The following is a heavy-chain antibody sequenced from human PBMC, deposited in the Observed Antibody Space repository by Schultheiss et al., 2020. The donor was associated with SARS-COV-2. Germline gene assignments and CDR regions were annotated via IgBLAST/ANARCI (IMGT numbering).Heavy chain of an antibody. D-gene: IGHD6-13*01. CDR1: GYTFTSYG. CDR3: ARVSGVSHYYYYGMDV. J-gene: IGHJ6*02. V-gene: IGHV1-18*01. CDR2: ISAYNGNT. Sequence: ASVKVSCKASGYTFTSYGISWVRQAPGQGLEWMGWISAYNGNTNYAQKLQGRVTMTTDTSTSTAYMELRSLRSDDTAVYYCARVSGVSHYYYYGMDVWGQGTTVTVSS.